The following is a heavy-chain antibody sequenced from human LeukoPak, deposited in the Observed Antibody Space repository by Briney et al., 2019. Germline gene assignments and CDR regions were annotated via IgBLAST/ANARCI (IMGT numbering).Heavy chain of an antibody. CDR1: GFTFSRNW. V-gene: IGHV3-74*01. D-gene: IGHD3-10*01. CDR2: INSDGSSR. CDR3: ARLSAYYYGSYFCYYMDV. J-gene: IGHJ6*03. Sequence: GGSLRLSCAASGFTFSRNWMHWVRQAPGKGLVWVSRINSDGSSRSYADSVKGRFTISRDNAKNTLFLQMNSLRAEDTALYYCARLSAYYYGSYFCYYMDVWGKGTTVTVSS.